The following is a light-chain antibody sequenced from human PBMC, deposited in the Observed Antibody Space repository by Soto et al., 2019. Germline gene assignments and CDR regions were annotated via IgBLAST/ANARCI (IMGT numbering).Light chain of an antibody. CDR2: DAS. CDR1: QSISSW. CDR3: QQYNSYPIT. Sequence: DIQMTQSPSTLSASVGDRVTITCRASQSISSWLAWYQQKPGKAPKLLIYDASNLASGVPSRFSGSGSGTEFTRTISSLQPDDFATYYCQQYNSYPITFGQGTRLEIK. V-gene: IGKV1-5*01. J-gene: IGKJ5*01.